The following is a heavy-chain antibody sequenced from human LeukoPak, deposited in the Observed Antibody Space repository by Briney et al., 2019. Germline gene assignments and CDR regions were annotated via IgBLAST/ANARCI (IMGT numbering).Heavy chain of an antibody. V-gene: IGHV1-2*02. Sequence: GASVKVSCKAFGYTFTGYYMHWVRQAPGQGLEWMGWINPNSGGTNYAQKFQGRVTMTRDTSISTAYMELSRLRSDDTAVYYCARWNTIFGVVTHWYFDLWGRGTLVTVSS. D-gene: IGHD3-3*01. J-gene: IGHJ2*01. CDR2: INPNSGGT. CDR1: GYTFTGYY. CDR3: ARWNTIFGVVTHWYFDL.